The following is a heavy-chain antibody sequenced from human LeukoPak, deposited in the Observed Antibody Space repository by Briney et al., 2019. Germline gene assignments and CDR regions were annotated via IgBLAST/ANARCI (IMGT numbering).Heavy chain of an antibody. D-gene: IGHD3-10*01. CDR3: SRVLLWFGESSDAFDI. CDR1: GFTFGDYA. CDR2: IRSKAYGGTT. J-gene: IGHJ3*02. Sequence: GGSLRLSCTASGFTFGDYAMSWFRQAPGKGLEWVGFIRSKAYGGTTEYAASVKGRFTISRDDSKSIAYLQMNSLKTEDTAVYYCSRVLLWFGESSDAFDIWGQGTMVTVSS. V-gene: IGHV3-49*03.